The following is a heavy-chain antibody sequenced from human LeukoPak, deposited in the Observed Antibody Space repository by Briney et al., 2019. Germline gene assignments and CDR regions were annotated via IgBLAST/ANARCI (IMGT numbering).Heavy chain of an antibody. CDR3: ARDTGYYYDSSGYDDAFDI. Sequence: PGGSLRLSCAASGFTFSSYSMNWFRQAPGKGLEWVSYISSSSSTIYYADSVKGRFTISRDNAKNSLYLQMNSLRAEDTAVYYCARDTGYYYDSSGYDDAFDIWGQGTMVTVSS. CDR1: GFTFSSYS. CDR2: ISSSSSTI. J-gene: IGHJ3*02. D-gene: IGHD3-22*01. V-gene: IGHV3-48*04.